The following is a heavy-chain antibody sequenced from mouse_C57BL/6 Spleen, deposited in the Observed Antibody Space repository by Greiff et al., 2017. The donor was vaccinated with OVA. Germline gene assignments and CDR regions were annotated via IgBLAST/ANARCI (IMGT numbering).Heavy chain of an antibody. J-gene: IGHJ1*03. CDR1: GYTFTEYT. CDR3: ARHGSPYYGSRGWYFDV. V-gene: IGHV1-62-2*01. Sequence: QVHVKQSGAELVKPGASVKLSCKASGYTFTEYTIHWVKQRSGQGLEWIGWFYPGSGSIKYNEKFKDKATLTADKSSSTVYMELSRLTSEDSAVYFCARHGSPYYGSRGWYFDVWGTGTTVTVSS. CDR2: FYPGSGSI. D-gene: IGHD1-1*01.